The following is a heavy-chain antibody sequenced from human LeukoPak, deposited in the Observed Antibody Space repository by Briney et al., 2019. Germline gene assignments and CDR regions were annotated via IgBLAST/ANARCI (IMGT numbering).Heavy chain of an antibody. Sequence: PGGSLRLSCAASGFTFSSYGMHWVRQAPGKGLEWVAFIRYDGSNKYYADSVKGRFTISRDNSKNTLYLQMNSLRAEDTAVYYCTKGPAGLTGFHAGDAFDIWGQGTMVTVSS. CDR1: GFTFSSYG. CDR3: TKGPAGLTGFHAGDAFDI. CDR2: IRYDGSNK. D-gene: IGHD1-20*01. J-gene: IGHJ3*02. V-gene: IGHV3-30*02.